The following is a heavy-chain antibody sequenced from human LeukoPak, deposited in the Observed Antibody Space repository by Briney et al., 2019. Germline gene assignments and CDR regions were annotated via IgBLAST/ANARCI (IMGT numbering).Heavy chain of an antibody. J-gene: IGHJ4*02. Sequence: GGSLRLSCVASGFTFSNHAMTWVRQAPGKGLEWVSAISADAVDTFYAPSVKGRFTISRDNSKNTLYLQINSLRAEDTAVYYCARDGSLGELRYYFDYWGQGTLVTVSS. D-gene: IGHD1-26*01. V-gene: IGHV3-23*01. CDR3: ARDGSLGELRYYFDY. CDR2: ISADAVDT. CDR1: GFTFSNHA.